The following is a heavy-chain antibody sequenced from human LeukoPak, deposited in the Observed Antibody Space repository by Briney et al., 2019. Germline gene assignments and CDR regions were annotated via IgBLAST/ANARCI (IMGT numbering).Heavy chain of an antibody. V-gene: IGHV3-7*01. D-gene: IGHD6-19*01. CDR2: IKQEGSEK. CDR3: ARTMHSSGWYAGGAFDI. CDR1: WFHFSCYR. J-gene: IGHJ3*02. Sequence: GGPLRLSCAPPWFHFSCYRMMCVREPPGKGVEGVANIKQEGSEKYYVDSVKGRFTISRDNAKNSLYLQMNSLRAEDTAVYYCARTMHSSGWYAGGAFDIWGQGTMVTVSS.